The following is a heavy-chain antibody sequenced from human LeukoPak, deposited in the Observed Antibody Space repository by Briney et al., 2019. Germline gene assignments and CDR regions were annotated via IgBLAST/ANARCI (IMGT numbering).Heavy chain of an antibody. CDR2: IKQDGSEK. CDR3: AREESVAGYNWFDP. CDR1: GFTFSSYW. D-gene: IGHD6-13*01. J-gene: IGHJ5*02. Sequence: GGFLRLSCAASGFTFSSYWMSWVRQAPGKGLEWVANIKQDGSEKYYVDSVKGRFTISRDNAKNSLYLQMNSLRAEDTAVYYCAREESVAGYNWFDPWGQGTLVTVSS. V-gene: IGHV3-7*01.